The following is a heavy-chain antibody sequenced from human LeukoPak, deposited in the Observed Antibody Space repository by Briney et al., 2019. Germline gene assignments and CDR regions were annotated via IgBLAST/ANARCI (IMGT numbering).Heavy chain of an antibody. V-gene: IGHV4-39*01. Sequence: SETLSLTCTVSGGSISSSSYYWGWIRQPPGKGLEWIGSIYYSGSTYYNPSLKSRVTISVDTSKNQFSLKLSSVTAADSAVYYCARYPVVVPAAKNYYYYYMDVWGKGTTVTVSS. D-gene: IGHD2-2*01. CDR1: GGSISSSSYY. J-gene: IGHJ6*03. CDR3: ARYPVVVPAAKNYYYYYMDV. CDR2: IYYSGST.